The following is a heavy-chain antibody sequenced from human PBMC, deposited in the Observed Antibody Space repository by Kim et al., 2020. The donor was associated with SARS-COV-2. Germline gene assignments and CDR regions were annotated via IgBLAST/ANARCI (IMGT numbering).Heavy chain of an antibody. V-gene: IGHV3-48*03. CDR3: ARDWGWGGMDV. Sequence: GGSLRLSCAASGFSFRGYEMNWVRQAPGKGLEWISYINSSGDRIYYTDSVKGRFTISRDNAKNTLFLQMNSLRAEYTAVYYCARDWGWGGMDVWGQGTTV. CDR2: INSSGDRI. J-gene: IGHJ6*02. D-gene: IGHD3-16*01. CDR1: GFSFRGYE.